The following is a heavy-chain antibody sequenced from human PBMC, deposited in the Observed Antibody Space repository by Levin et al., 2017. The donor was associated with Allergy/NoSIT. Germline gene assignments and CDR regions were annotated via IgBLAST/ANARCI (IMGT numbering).Heavy chain of an antibody. CDR2: IYYSGST. CDR3: ARLRITMVRGGDDGPNWFDP. J-gene: IGHJ5*02. Sequence: SQTLSLTCTVSGGSISSYYWSWIRQPPGKGLEWIGYIYYSGSTNYNPSLKSRVTISVDTSKNQFSLKLSSVTAADTAVYYCARLRITMVRGGDDGPNWFDPWGQGTLVTVSS. V-gene: IGHV4-59*08. CDR1: GGSISSYY. D-gene: IGHD3-10*01.